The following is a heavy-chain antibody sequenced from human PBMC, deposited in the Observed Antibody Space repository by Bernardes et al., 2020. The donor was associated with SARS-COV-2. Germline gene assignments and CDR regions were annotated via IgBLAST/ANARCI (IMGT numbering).Heavy chain of an antibody. CDR1: GFTFSTYS. Sequence: GGSLRLSCAASGFTFSTYSMNWVRQAPGKGLEWVSYISSSSSTIYYADSVKGRFTISRDNTKNSLYLQMNSLRVDDTAVYYCARDPVAGTGYWGQGTLVTVSS. D-gene: IGHD6-19*01. J-gene: IGHJ4*02. CDR2: ISSSSSTI. CDR3: ARDPVAGTGY. V-gene: IGHV3-48*04.